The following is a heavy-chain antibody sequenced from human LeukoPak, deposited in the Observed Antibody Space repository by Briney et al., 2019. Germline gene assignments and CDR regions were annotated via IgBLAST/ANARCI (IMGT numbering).Heavy chain of an antibody. D-gene: IGHD3-3*01. Sequence: GGSLRLSCVASGLAFSSYSMHWVRQAPGKGLEWVGVISYDGSGEYYTDSVKGRFTISRDNSKNTVYLQMNSPRADDTAVYYCARDFTPEWFDIHWGQGTLVTVS. CDR1: GLAFSSYS. CDR3: ARDFTPEWFDIH. J-gene: IGHJ4*02. V-gene: IGHV3-30*04. CDR2: ISYDGSGE.